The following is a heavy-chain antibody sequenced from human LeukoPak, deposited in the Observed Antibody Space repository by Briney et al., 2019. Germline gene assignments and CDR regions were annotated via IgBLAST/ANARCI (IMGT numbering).Heavy chain of an antibody. CDR2: ISYDGTNG. Sequence: GGSLRLSCAASGFTFSSFAMHWVRQAPGRGLEWVTVISYDGTNGYYAGFVKGRFTISRDNSQNTLYVQMSSLRPEDTAVYYCVREVTSGSFDYWGRGTLVTVSS. J-gene: IGHJ4*02. CDR1: GFTFSSFA. CDR3: VREVTSGSFDY. D-gene: IGHD1-26*01. V-gene: IGHV3-30*04.